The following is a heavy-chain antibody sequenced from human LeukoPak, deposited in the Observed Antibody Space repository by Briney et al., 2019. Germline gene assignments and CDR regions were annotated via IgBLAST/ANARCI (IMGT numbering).Heavy chain of an antibody. Sequence: AGGSPRLSCAASGFTVSSNFMSWVRQAPGKGLEWVSITYSAGSTYYSDSVKGRSTISRDNSKNTLDLQMNSLRVEDTAVYYCARVRTDYDFWSGYRYYYYYMDVWGKGTTVTVSS. D-gene: IGHD3-3*01. CDR1: GFTVSSNF. J-gene: IGHJ6*03. CDR2: TYSAGST. V-gene: IGHV3-53*01. CDR3: ARVRTDYDFWSGYRYYYYYMDV.